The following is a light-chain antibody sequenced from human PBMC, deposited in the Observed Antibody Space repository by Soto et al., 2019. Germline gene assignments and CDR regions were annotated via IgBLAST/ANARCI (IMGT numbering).Light chain of an antibody. Sequence: QSVLTQPASVSGSPGQSITISCTGTSSDVGSYNLVSWYQQHPGKAPKLMIYEGSKRPSGVSNRFSGSKSGNTASLTISGLQAEDVADYYCCSYAGSSTYVFGTGTTVTVL. CDR3: CSYAGSSTYV. CDR1: SSDVGSYNL. CDR2: EGS. V-gene: IGLV2-23*01. J-gene: IGLJ1*01.